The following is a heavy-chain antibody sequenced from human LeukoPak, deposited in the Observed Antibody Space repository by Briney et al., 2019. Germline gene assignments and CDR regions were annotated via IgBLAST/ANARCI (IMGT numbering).Heavy chain of an antibody. CDR2: INPHSGGT. D-gene: IGHD4-17*01. V-gene: IGHV1-2*02. J-gene: IGHJ4*02. Sequence: SVKVSCKASGYTFTDYYIQWMRQAPGQGLEWVGWINPHSGGTNYAQKFQGRVTMTRDTSISTAYVELIRLRSDDTAVYYCARALGGDYGVDYWGQGTLVTVSS. CDR3: ARALGGDYGVDY. CDR1: GYTFTDYY.